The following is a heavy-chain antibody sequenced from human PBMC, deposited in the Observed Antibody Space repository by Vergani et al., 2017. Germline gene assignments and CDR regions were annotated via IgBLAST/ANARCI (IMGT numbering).Heavy chain of an antibody. V-gene: IGHV1-69*01. CDR1: GGTFSSYA. CDR3: ATSNGHQQWLVEPLDY. J-gene: IGHJ4*02. CDR2: IIPIFGTA. Sequence: QVQLVQSGAEVKKPGSSVKVSCKASGGTFSSYAISWVRQAPGQGLEWMGGIIPIFGTANYAQKFQGRVTITADESTSTAYMGLSSLRSEDTAVYYCATSNGHQQWLVEPLDYWGQGTLVTVSS. D-gene: IGHD6-19*01.